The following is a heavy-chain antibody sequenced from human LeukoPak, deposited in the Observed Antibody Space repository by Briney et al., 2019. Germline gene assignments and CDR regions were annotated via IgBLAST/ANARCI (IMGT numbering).Heavy chain of an antibody. J-gene: IGHJ4*02. CDR3: ARANYDYVWGSYRYTGGFDY. V-gene: IGHV4-4*02. CDR1: GGSISSSNW. D-gene: IGHD3-16*02. Sequence: SGTLSLTCAVSGGSISSSNWWSWVRQPPGKGLEWVGEIHLTGSTNYNPSLKSRVTISVDKTKNQFSLKLSSVTAADTAVYYCARANYDYVWGSYRYTGGFDYWGQGTLVTVSS. CDR2: IHLTGST.